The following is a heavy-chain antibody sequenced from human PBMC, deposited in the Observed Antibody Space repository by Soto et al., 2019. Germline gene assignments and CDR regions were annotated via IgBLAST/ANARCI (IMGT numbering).Heavy chain of an antibody. CDR3: ARHYSSGWYIDYYYGMAV. Sequence: PGESLKISCKGSGYSFTSYWIGWVRQMPGKGLEWMGIIYPGDSDTRYSPSFQGQVTISADKSISTAYLQWSSLKASDTAMYYCARHYSSGWYIDYYYGMAVWGQGTTVTVSS. D-gene: IGHD6-19*01. J-gene: IGHJ6*02. CDR1: GYSFTSYW. CDR2: IYPGDSDT. V-gene: IGHV5-51*01.